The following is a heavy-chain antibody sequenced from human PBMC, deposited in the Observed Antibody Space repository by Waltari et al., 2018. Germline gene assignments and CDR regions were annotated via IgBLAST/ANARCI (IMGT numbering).Heavy chain of an antibody. CDR1: GFIFRTYG. CDR3: AKERLTVATESFDS. Sequence: EVQLLESGGGLVQPGGSLRLSCAASGFIFRTYGMNWVRQAQGKGLEWVAGIIDSGGKTVYADSAKGRFTIARDNSQKTLYLQMNGLGVDDTAVYFCAKERLTVATESFDSWGQGTLVTVSS. J-gene: IGHJ4*02. V-gene: IGHV3-23*01. CDR2: IIDSGGKT. D-gene: IGHD4-17*01.